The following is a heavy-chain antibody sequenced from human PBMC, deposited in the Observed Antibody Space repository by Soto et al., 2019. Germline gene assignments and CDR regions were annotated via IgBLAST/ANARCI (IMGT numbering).Heavy chain of an antibody. CDR2: ISSNGGST. D-gene: IGHD4-17*01. CDR3: ARDTVATFALTTGPGWWFDP. J-gene: IGHJ5*02. CDR1: GFTFSSYA. V-gene: IGHV3-64*01. Sequence: PGGSLRLSCAASGFTFSSYAMHWVRQAPGKGLEYVSAISSNGGSTYYANSVKGRFTISRDNSKNTLYLQMGSLRAEDMAVYYCARDTVATFALTTGPGWWFDPWGQGTLVTVSS.